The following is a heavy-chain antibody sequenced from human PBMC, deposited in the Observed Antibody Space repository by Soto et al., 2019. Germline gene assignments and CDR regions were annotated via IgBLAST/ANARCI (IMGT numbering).Heavy chain of an antibody. CDR2: IFYSGTT. CDR3: AGRIHEGIVVAGQLGY. CDR1: GGSIRSSSYY. V-gene: IGHV4-39*01. Sequence: QLQLQESGPGLVKPSETLSLTCSVSGGSIRSSSYYWAWIRQHPGKGLEWIGSIFYSGTTYYNPSLKSRVTISIDTSRSKFSLKLSCVSAADTAVYYCAGRIHEGIVVAGQLGYWGQGTLVTVSS. J-gene: IGHJ4*02. D-gene: IGHD6-19*01.